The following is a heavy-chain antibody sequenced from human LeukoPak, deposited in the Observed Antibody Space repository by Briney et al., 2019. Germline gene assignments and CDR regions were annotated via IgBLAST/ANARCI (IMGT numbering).Heavy chain of an antibody. J-gene: IGHJ4*02. D-gene: IGHD6-19*01. Sequence: PGGSLRLSCAASGFRVDDYGMSWVRQAPGKGLEWVSGINWNGGTGYADSLKGRFTISRDNSKNTLYLQMNSLRAEDTAVYYCARRSGIAVAGAFDYWGQGTLVTVSS. V-gene: IGHV3-20*04. CDR3: ARRSGIAVAGAFDY. CDR1: GFRVDDYG. CDR2: INWNGGT.